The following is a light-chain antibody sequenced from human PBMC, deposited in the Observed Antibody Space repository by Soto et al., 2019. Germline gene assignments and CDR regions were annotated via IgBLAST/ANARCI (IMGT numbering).Light chain of an antibody. V-gene: IGLV2-11*01. J-gene: IGLJ3*02. CDR3: CSYAGSSWV. CDR1: SSDVGGYNY. CDR2: DVS. Sequence: QSVLTQPRAVSGSPGQSVTISGTGTSSDVGGYNYVSWYQQHPGKAPKLMIYDVSKRPSGVPDRFSGSKSGNTASLTISGLQAEDEADYSCCSYAGSSWVFGGGTKLTVL.